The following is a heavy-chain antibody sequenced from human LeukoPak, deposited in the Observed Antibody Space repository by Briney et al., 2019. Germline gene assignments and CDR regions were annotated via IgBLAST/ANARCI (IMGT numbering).Heavy chain of an antibody. J-gene: IGHJ4*02. CDR1: GFTFSSYG. Sequence: GGSLRLSCAACGFTFSSYGMHWVPQAPGKGLEWVAYIRYDGSNKYYADSVKGRFTSSRDNSKNTLYLQINSRRGEDTAIYYCAKDGLLSGYCYGLYSDYWGQGTAGSVSS. CDR3: AKDGLLSGYCYGLYSDY. D-gene: IGHD5-18*01. V-gene: IGHV3-30*02. CDR2: IRYDGSNK.